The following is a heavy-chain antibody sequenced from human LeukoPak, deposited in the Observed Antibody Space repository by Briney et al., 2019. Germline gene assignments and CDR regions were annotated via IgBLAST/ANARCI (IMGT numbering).Heavy chain of an antibody. CDR1: GYTFTSYG. D-gene: IGHD6-13*01. Sequence: RASVKVSFKASGYTFTSYGISWVRLAPGQGLEWIGGINANNGNTIYTQEIQGRVTMTTDTSTTTAYLELRSLRSNDTAMYYCARDGGLYSSSWYSAFDVWGQGTMVTVSS. CDR3: ARDGGLYSSSWYSAFDV. J-gene: IGHJ3*01. V-gene: IGHV1-18*01. CDR2: INANNGNT.